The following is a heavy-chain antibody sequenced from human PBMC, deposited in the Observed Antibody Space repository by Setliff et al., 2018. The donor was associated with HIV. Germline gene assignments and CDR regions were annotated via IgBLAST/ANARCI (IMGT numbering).Heavy chain of an antibody. CDR2: IFHSGSS. J-gene: IGHJ5*02. Sequence: SETLSLTCTVSGYSISSGYYWGWIRQPPGKGLEWIGSIFHSGSSYYNPSLKSRVTISVDTSKNHFSLKLRSVTAADTAVYYCARDRLSAFDPWGQGTLVTVSS. V-gene: IGHV4-38-2*02. CDR1: GYSISSGYY. D-gene: IGHD3-16*01. CDR3: ARDRLSAFDP.